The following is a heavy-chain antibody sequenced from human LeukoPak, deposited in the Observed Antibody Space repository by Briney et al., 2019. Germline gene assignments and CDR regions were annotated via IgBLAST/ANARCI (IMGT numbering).Heavy chain of an antibody. CDR2: RSIYNGNT. CDR3: ARGGPFPSGSSSREYYLDY. D-gene: IGHD6-6*01. V-gene: IGHV1-18*01. CDR1: GYTFTNYD. Sequence: ASVKVSCKASGYTFTNYDINWVRQATGQGLEWMGWRSIYNGNTDYKLQGRVTMTTDTSTSTAYMEVRSLRSDDTAVYYCARGGPFPSGSSSREYYLDYWGQGTLVTVSS. J-gene: IGHJ4*02.